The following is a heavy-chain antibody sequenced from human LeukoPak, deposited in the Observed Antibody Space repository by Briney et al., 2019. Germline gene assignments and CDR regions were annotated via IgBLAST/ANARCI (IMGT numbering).Heavy chain of an antibody. CDR3: ARGNTVC. J-gene: IGHJ4*02. Sequence: ASVKVSCKASGYTFTGYYMHWVRQAPGQGLEWMRWINPNSGNTGYAQKFQGRVTMTRNTSISTAYMELSSLRSEDTAVYYCARGNTVCWGQGTLVTVSS. D-gene: IGHD4-17*01. CDR2: INPNSGNT. V-gene: IGHV1-8*02. CDR1: GYTFTGYY.